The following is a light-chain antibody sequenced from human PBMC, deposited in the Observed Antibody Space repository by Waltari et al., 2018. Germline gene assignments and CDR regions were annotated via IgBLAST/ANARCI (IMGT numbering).Light chain of an antibody. CDR3: QQYYSYPLT. V-gene: IGKV1-8*01. Sequence: AIRITQSPSSLSASTRDRDTITCRASQGITSYLAWYQQKPGKAPKLLIYAASTLQSGGPSRFSGSGSGTDFTLTISCLQSEDFATYYCQQYYSYPLTFGGGTKVEIK. CDR1: QGITSY. CDR2: AAS. J-gene: IGKJ4*01.